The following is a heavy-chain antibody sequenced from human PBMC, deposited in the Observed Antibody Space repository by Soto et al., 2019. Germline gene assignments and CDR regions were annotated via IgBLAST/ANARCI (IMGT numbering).Heavy chain of an antibody. Sequence: SETLSLTCTVSGASITFGGYSWSWIRQTPGKGLEWIGYINHLETTFYNPSFESRLTLSIDRAKNQFSLKLHSMSAADRSVYFCARGGGSDSFDYWGQGILVTVSS. J-gene: IGHJ4*02. CDR1: GASITFGGYS. CDR2: INHLETT. D-gene: IGHD1-26*01. CDR3: ARGGGSDSFDY. V-gene: IGHV4-30-2*01.